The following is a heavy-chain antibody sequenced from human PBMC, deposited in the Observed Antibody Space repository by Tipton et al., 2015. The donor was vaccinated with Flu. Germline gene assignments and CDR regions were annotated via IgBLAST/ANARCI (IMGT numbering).Heavy chain of an antibody. CDR3: ARAPRYYGEFDY. D-gene: IGHD4-17*01. J-gene: IGHJ4*02. Sequence: QSGPEVKKPGASVKVSCKASGYTFTSYYMHWVRQAPGQGLEWMGIINPSGGGTSYAQKLQGRVTMTRDTSTSTVYMELSSLRSEDTAVYYCARAPRYYGEFDYWGQGTLVTVSS. CDR1: GYTFTSYY. V-gene: IGHV1-46*04. CDR2: INPSGGGT.